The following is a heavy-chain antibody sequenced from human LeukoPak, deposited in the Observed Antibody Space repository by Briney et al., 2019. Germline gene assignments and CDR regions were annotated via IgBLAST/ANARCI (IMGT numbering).Heavy chain of an antibody. D-gene: IGHD2-2*01. CDR1: GCSISSGDYY. Sequence: PSETLSLTCTVSGCSISSGDYYWSWIRQPPGKGLEWIGYIYYSGSTYYNPSLKSRVTISVDTSKNQFSLKLIALTAASTAVDYCARDLRNIVVVPAAMLAFDIWGQGTMVTVSS. CDR3: ARDLRNIVVVPAAMLAFDI. J-gene: IGHJ3*02. V-gene: IGHV4-30-4*01. CDR2: IYYSGST.